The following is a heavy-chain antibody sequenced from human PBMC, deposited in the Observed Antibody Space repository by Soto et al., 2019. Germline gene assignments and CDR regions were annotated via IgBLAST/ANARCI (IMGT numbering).Heavy chain of an antibody. CDR3: ARESLGAKGAEH. CDR2: IIPIIGVT. V-gene: IGHV1-69*17. CDR1: GDTFNSYV. D-gene: IGHD1-1*01. Sequence: QVQLVQSGAEVKRPGSSVKVSCESSGDTFNSYVISWVRQAPGQGLEWMGGIIPIIGVTHYEQKFQGRVTISALSSTGTAYMELTNLGFEDTALYYCARESLGAKGAEHWGQGTLVRVSP. J-gene: IGHJ4*02.